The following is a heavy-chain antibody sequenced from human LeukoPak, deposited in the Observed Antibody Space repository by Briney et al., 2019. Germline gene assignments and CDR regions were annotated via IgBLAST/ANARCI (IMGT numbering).Heavy chain of an antibody. CDR3: ARDRYYDSGSYYN. D-gene: IGHD3-10*01. J-gene: IGHJ4*02. CDR2: IPYSGTT. CDR1: GGSISSYY. V-gene: IGHV4-59*01. Sequence: PSETLSLTCTVSGGSISSYYWNWIRQPPGKGLEWIGYIPYSGTTNYNPSLKSRVTISVDPSKNQFSLKLSSVTAADTAVYYCARDRYYDSGSYYNWGQGTLVTVSS.